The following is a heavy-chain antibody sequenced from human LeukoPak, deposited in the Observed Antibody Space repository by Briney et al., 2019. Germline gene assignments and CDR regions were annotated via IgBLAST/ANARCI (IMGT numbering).Heavy chain of an antibody. D-gene: IGHD5-18*01. V-gene: IGHV3-53*01. J-gene: IGHJ4*02. Sequence: GSLRLSCAASGFTVSSNYMSWVRQSPGKGLEWVSLTYSGGTTNYADSVKGRFTISRDNSKNTLYLQMNSLRVEDTAVYYCATKRGYNYGLDYWGQGTLVTVSS. CDR1: GFTVSSNY. CDR2: TYSGGTT. CDR3: ATKRGYNYGLDY.